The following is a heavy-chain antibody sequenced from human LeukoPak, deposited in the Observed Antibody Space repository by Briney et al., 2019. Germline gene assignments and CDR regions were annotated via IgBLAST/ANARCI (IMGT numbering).Heavy chain of an antibody. V-gene: IGHV3-9*01. CDR2: ISWNSGSI. D-gene: IGHD2-15*01. CDR1: GFTFDDYA. CDR3: AKDLGYCSGGSCYAGGDYYYGMDV. J-gene: IGHJ6*02. Sequence: GRSLRLSCAASGFTFDDYAMHWVRQAPGKGLEWVSGISWNSGSIGYADSVKGRFTISRGNAKNSLYLQMNSLRAEDTALYYCAKDLGYCSGGSCYAGGDYYYGMDVWGQGTTVTVSS.